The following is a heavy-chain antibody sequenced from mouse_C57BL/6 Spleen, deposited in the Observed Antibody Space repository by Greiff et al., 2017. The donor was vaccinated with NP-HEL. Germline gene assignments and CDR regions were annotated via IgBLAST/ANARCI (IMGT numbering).Heavy chain of an antibody. CDR3: ARGIYYDYDGGDD. Sequence: EVQLQQSGPELVKPGASVKISCKASGYSFTGYYMNWVKQSPEKSLEWIGEINPSTGGTTYNQKFKAKATLTVDKSSSTAYMQLKSLTSEDSAVYYCARGIYYDYDGGDDWGKGTTLTVSS. D-gene: IGHD2-4*01. V-gene: IGHV1-42*01. CDR2: INPSTGGT. CDR1: GYSFTGYY. J-gene: IGHJ2*01.